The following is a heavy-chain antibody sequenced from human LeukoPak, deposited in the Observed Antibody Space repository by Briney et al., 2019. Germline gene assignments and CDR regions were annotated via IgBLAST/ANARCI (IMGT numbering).Heavy chain of an antibody. D-gene: IGHD2-15*01. CDR1: GFALSTSGVG. CDR3: AHLGYCSGGSCLVFDY. V-gene: IGHV2-5*02. Sequence: GPTLLKETPTLTLTCSFSGFALSTSGVGVGWIRQPPGKALEWLELIYWDDDKRYSPSLKSRLTITKDTSKNTEVLTITNMDTVDTATYDCAHLGYCSGGSCLVFDYWGEGTLVTVSS. CDR2: IYWDDDK. J-gene: IGHJ4*02.